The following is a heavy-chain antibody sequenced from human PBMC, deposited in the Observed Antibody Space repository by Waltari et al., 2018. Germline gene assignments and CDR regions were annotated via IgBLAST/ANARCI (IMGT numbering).Heavy chain of an antibody. CDR1: GYTFPPYA. Sequence: QVQLVQSGAGVKKPGASVKVSCKASGYTFPPYAIPWLPTAPGQRLEWMGWINPGNGNTKYSQDFQGRVTVTRDTSATTVYMELNSLRSEDTAVYYCARGDILTGYYPYDAFDIWGQGTMVTVSS. V-gene: IGHV1-3*01. J-gene: IGHJ3*02. CDR2: INPGNGNT. D-gene: IGHD3-9*01. CDR3: ARGDILTGYYPYDAFDI.